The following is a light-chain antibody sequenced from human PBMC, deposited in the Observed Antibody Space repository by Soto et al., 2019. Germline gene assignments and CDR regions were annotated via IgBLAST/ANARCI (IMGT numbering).Light chain of an antibody. Sequence: QSVLTQPPSVSGAPGQRVTISCTGGSSNIGAGYDVHWYQQLPGTAPKLLVSGNTNRPSGVPDRFSGSKSGTSASLAITGLQAEDEADYYCQSFDSSLSGWVFGGGTNVTVL. J-gene: IGLJ3*02. CDR2: GNT. V-gene: IGLV1-40*01. CDR3: QSFDSSLSGWV. CDR1: SSNIGAGYD.